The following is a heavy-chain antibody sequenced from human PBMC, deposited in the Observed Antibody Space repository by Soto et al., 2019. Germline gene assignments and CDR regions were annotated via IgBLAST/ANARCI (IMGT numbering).Heavy chain of an antibody. CDR2: IYSGGST. CDR3: ARGILVYGDRINYFDY. D-gene: IGHD4-17*01. J-gene: IGHJ4*02. V-gene: IGHV3-53*02. CDR1: GFTVSSNY. Sequence: EVQLVETGGGLIQPGGSLRLSCAASGFTVSSNYMSWVRQAPGKGLEWVSVIYSGGSTYYADSVKGRFTISRDNSKNTLYLQMNSLRAEDTAVYYCARGILVYGDRINYFDYWGQGTLVTVSS.